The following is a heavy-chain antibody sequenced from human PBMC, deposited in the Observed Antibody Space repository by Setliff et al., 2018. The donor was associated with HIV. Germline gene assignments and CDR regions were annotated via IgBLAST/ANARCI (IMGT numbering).Heavy chain of an antibody. CDR3: ASGFYYDSSGYWPFDY. CDR2: IYYSGST. D-gene: IGHD3-22*01. CDR1: GGSISSGSYY. V-gene: IGHV4-39*07. Sequence: SETLSLTCTVSGGSISSGSYYWSWIRQPPGKGLEWIGSIYYSGSTYYNPSLKSRVTISVDTSKNQFSLKLSSVTAADTAVYYCASGFYYDSSGYWPFDYWGQGTLVTVSS. J-gene: IGHJ4*02.